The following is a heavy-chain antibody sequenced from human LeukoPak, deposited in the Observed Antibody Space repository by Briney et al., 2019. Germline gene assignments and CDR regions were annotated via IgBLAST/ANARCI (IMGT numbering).Heavy chain of an antibody. CDR3: ARRDSSSGLDY. D-gene: IGHD6-6*01. V-gene: IGHV1-2*06. CDR2: INPNSGGT. J-gene: IGHJ4*02. Sequence: ASVKVSCKASGYTFTGYYMHWVRQAPGQGLEWMGRINPNSGGTNYAQKFQGRVTMTRDTSISTAYMELGRLSSDDTAVYYCARRDSSSGLDYWGQGTLVTVSS. CDR1: GYTFTGYY.